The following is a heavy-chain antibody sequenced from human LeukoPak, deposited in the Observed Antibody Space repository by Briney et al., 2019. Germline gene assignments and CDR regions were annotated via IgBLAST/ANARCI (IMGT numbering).Heavy chain of an antibody. Sequence: PSETLSLTCTVSGGSISNYYWSWIRQPPGKGLEWIGYIYYSGSTNYNPSLKSRVTISVDTSKNQFSLKLSSVTAADTAVYYCARGYCSGGSCYSRTLGYWGQGTLVTVSS. CDR1: GGSISNYY. CDR3: ARGYCSGGSCYSRTLGY. CDR2: IYYSGST. V-gene: IGHV4-59*01. J-gene: IGHJ4*02. D-gene: IGHD2-15*01.